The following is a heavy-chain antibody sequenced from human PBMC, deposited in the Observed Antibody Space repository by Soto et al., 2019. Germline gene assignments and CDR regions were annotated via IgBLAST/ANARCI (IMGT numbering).Heavy chain of an antibody. D-gene: IGHD3-10*01. J-gene: IGHJ4*02. CDR3: AHSRGFGEFDY. CDR1: GFSLSTSGVG. Sequence: QITLKESGPTLVKPTQTLTLTCTFSGFSLSTSGVGVGWIRQPPGKALEWLALIYGDGNKRFSPSLKSGFTITKDTSKNQVVLTMTNVDPVDTATYYCAHSRGFGEFDYWGQGTLVTVSS. V-gene: IGHV2-5*02. CDR2: IYGDGNK.